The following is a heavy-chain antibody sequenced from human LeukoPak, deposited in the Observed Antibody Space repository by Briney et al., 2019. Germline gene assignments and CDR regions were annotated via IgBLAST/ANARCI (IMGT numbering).Heavy chain of an antibody. Sequence: GRSLRLSCAASGFTFSSYAMHWVRQAPGKGLEWVAVISYDGSNKYYADSVKGRFTISRDNSKNTPYLQMNSLRAEDTAVYYCAREKALVLSGFDYWGQGTLVTVSS. CDR2: ISYDGSNK. CDR1: GFTFSSYA. V-gene: IGHV3-30*04. J-gene: IGHJ4*02. CDR3: AREKALVLSGFDY. D-gene: IGHD3-10*01.